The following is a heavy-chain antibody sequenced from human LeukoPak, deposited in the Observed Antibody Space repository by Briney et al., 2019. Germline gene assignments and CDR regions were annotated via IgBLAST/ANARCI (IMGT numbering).Heavy chain of an antibody. CDR1: AFTFTNYA. D-gene: IGHD6-19*01. CDR2: IGSGGEST. V-gene: IGHV3-23*01. Sequence: GGSLRLSCAASAFTFTNYAMSWVRQAPGKGLEWVSAIGSGGESTYYADSVKGRFTISRDNSRNTLYLQMNSLRAEDTAVYYCAKGSSGWPYYFDHWGQGNLVSVSS. J-gene: IGHJ4*02. CDR3: AKGSSGWPYYFDH.